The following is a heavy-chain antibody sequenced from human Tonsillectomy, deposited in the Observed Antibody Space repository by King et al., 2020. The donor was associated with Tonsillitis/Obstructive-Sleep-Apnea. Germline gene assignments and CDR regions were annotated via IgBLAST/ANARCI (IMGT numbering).Heavy chain of an antibody. Sequence: EVQLVESGGGLVQPGGSLRLSCAASGFTFSSYAMSWVRQAPGKGLEWVSAISGSGGSTYYADSVKGRFTISRDNSKNTLYLQMNSLRAEDTAVYYCAKAGVYRSGWSGYYYYGMDVWGQGTTVTVSS. CDR2: ISGSGGST. V-gene: IGHV3-23*04. D-gene: IGHD6-19*01. J-gene: IGHJ6*02. CDR1: GFTFSSYA. CDR3: AKAGVYRSGWSGYYYYGMDV.